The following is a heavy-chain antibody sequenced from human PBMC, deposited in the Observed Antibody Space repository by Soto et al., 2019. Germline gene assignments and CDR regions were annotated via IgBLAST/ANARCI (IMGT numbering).Heavy chain of an antibody. CDR2: INPSGGMT. D-gene: IGHD3-16*01. CDR3: ARDATADTPRWYLDY. J-gene: IGHJ4*02. Sequence: QVQLVQSGAEVKKPGASVKVSCEASGYSFTSFYMHWVRQAPGQGLEWMGIINPSGGMTNYPQKFQGRVTMTRDTPTSTVYMELSSLTSEDTAVYYCARDATADTPRWYLDYWGQGTLVTVSS. V-gene: IGHV1-46*01. CDR1: GYSFTSFY.